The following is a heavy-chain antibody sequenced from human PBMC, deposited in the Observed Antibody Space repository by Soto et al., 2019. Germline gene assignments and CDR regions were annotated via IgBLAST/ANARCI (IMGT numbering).Heavy chain of an antibody. D-gene: IGHD3-10*01. CDR1: GYTFNNYD. CDR3: TRAYGAETFDF. V-gene: IGHV1-8*02. CDR2: MNPNSGNT. J-gene: IGHJ5*01. Sequence: ASVKVSCKASGYTFNNYDIHWVRQAPGHGLEWMGWMNPNSGNTGYAQNFRGRVTMTQNTAIGTAYMELSSLRSDDTATYYCTRAYGAETFDFWGQGTRVTAPQ.